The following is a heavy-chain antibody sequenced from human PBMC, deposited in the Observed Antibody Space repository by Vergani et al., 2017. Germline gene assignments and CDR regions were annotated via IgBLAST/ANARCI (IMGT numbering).Heavy chain of an antibody. J-gene: IGHJ6*03. D-gene: IGHD4-17*01. CDR3: ARVILKGTTPGYYYMDV. V-gene: IGHV3-33*08. CDR2: IWYDGSNK. Sequence: VQLVESGGGLVQPGGSLRLSCAASGFTFSSYGMHWVRQAPGKGLEWVAVIWYDGSNKYYADSVKGRFTISRDNSKNTLYLQMNSLRAEDTAVYYCARVILKGTTPGYYYMDVWGKGTTVTVSS. CDR1: GFTFSSYG.